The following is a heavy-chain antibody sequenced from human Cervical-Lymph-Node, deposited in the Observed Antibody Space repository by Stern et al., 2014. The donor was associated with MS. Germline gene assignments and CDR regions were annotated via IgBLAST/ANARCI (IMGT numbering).Heavy chain of an antibody. V-gene: IGHV1-46*01. CDR3: AREVAGHRLGMMDV. CDR2: INPSAGST. Sequence: VQLVQSGTEMKKPGASVKVSCKASGYPFTNYYMHWVRQAPGQGLAWMGLINPSAGSTSYAQKFPDRVTMTRDTSTSTVYMELSSLRSEDTAVYYCAREVAGHRLGMMDVWGQGTTVTVSS. D-gene: IGHD6-19*01. J-gene: IGHJ6*02. CDR1: GYPFTNYY.